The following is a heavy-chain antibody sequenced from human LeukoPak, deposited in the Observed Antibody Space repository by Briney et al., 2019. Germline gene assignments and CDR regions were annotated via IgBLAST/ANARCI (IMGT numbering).Heavy chain of an antibody. Sequence: GGSLRLSCAVSGFKLSSYWMHWVRQSPGKGLVWVSTFDAEDSITRYADSVKGRFTISRDNAKNTLYLQMNSLRVEDTAVCYCLGSFEYWGQGTLVTVSA. CDR3: LGSFEY. CDR2: FDAEDSIT. V-gene: IGHV3-74*01. CDR1: GFKLSSYW. J-gene: IGHJ4*02.